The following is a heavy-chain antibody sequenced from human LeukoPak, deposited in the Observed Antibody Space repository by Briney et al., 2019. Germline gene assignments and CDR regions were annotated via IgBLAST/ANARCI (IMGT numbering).Heavy chain of an antibody. D-gene: IGHD6-19*01. V-gene: IGHV3-53*01. Sequence: GGSLRLSCAASGFTVSSSYMSWIRQAPGRGLEWVSVIYSGGTTYYAESVKGRFTISRDNSKNTLYLQMNSLRPEDTAVYYCARSGYSSGWTGGFDYWGKGTLVTVSS. CDR3: ARSGYSSGWTGGFDY. J-gene: IGHJ4*02. CDR1: GFTVSSSY. CDR2: IYSGGTT.